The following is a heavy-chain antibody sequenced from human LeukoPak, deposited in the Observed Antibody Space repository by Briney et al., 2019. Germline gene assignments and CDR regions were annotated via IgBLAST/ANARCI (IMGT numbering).Heavy chain of an antibody. V-gene: IGHV1-69*13. J-gene: IGHJ4*02. Sequence: ASVKVSCKASGGTFSSYAISWARQAPGQGLEWMGGIIPIFGTANYAQKFQGRVTITADESTSTAYMELSSLRSEDTAVYYCARDRKIDYYDSSGFYFDYWGQATLVTVSS. CDR1: GGTFSSYA. D-gene: IGHD3-22*01. CDR3: ARDRKIDYYDSSGFYFDY. CDR2: IIPIFGTA.